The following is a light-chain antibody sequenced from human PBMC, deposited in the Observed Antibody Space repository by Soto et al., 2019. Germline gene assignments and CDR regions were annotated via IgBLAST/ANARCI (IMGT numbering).Light chain of an antibody. CDR1: QSARSY. V-gene: IGKV3-11*01. Sequence: EVMLKQSPAALSLSQGERATLSCRASQSARSYSAWYQQKPGQAPRLLIYDASNRATGIPARFSGSVSGTDFTLTITRLEPEDFAVFYCQQYGSSEIIFCQGTRLAI. CDR3: QQYGSSEII. J-gene: IGKJ5*01. CDR2: DAS.